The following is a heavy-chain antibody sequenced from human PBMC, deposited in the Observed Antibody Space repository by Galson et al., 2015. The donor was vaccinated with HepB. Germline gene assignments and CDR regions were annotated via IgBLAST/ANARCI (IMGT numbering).Heavy chain of an antibody. CDR2: ISAYNGNT. V-gene: IGHV1-18*01. J-gene: IGHJ5*02. D-gene: IGHD2-2*03. Sequence: SVKVSCKASGYTFTSYGISWVRQAPGQGLEWMGWISAYNGNTNYAQKLQGRVTMTTDTSTSTAYMELRSLRSDDTAVYYCARDPGYCSSTSCINWFDPWGQGTLVTVSS. CDR3: ARDPGYCSSTSCINWFDP. CDR1: GYTFTSYG.